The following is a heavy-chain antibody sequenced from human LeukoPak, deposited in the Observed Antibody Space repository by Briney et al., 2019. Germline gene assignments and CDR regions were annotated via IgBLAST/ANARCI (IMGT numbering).Heavy chain of an antibody. CDR1: GFTFSDYY. CDR3: AKYYGSGSYYDDY. CDR2: ISSSGSTI. J-gene: IGHJ4*02. Sequence: GGSLRLSCAASGFTFSDYYMSWIRQAPGKGLEWVSYISSSGSTIYYADSVKGRFTISRDNAKNSLYLQMNSLRAEDTAVYYCAKYYGSGSYYDDYWGQGTLVTVSS. V-gene: IGHV3-11*01. D-gene: IGHD3-10*01.